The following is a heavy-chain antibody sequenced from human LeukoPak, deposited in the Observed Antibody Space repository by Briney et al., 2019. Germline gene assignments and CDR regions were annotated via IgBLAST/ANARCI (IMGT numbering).Heavy chain of an antibody. V-gene: IGHV4-34*01. Sequence: GSLRLSCAASGFTVFNYWMSWVRQPPGKGLEWIGEINHSGSTNYNPSLKSRVTISVDTSKNQFSLKLSSMTAADTAVYYCARAKYYYYYMDVWGKGTTVTVSS. CDR1: GFTVFNYW. CDR2: INHSGST. CDR3: ARAKYYYYYMDV. J-gene: IGHJ6*03.